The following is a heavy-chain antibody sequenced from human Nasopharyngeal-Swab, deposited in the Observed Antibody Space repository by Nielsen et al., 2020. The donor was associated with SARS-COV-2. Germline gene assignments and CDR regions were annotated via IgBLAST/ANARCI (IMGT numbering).Heavy chain of an antibody. J-gene: IGHJ6*02. CDR1: GGTFSSYA. Sequence: SVKVSCKASGGTFSSYAISWVRQAPGQGLEWMGGIIPIFGTANYAQKFQGRVTITADESTSTAYMELSSLRSEDTAVYYCASFTYDSSGSYYYYGMDVWGQGTTVTVSS. V-gene: IGHV1-69*13. D-gene: IGHD3-22*01. CDR2: IIPIFGTA. CDR3: ASFTYDSSGSYYYYGMDV.